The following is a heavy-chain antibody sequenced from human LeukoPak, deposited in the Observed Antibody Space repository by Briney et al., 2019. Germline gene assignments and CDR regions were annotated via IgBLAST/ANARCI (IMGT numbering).Heavy chain of an antibody. CDR2: INPSGGST. CDR1: GYTFTSYY. D-gene: IGHD3-3*01. CDR3: ARGPTKEYDFWSDDYYYYYMDV. V-gene: IGHV1-46*01. J-gene: IGHJ6*03. Sequence: GASVKVSCMASGYTFTSYYMHWVRQAPGQGLEWMGIINPSGGSTSYAQKFQGRVTMTRDTSTSTVYMELSSLRSEDTAVYYCARGPTKEYDFWSDDYYYYYMDVWGKGTTVTVSS.